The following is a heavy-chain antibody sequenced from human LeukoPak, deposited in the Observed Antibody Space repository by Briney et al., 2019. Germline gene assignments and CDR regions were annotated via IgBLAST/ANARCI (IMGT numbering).Heavy chain of an antibody. J-gene: IGHJ4*02. CDR1: GFTFSSYA. V-gene: IGHV3-23*01. CDR2: ISGSGGST. D-gene: IGHD2-15*01. Sequence: GGSLRLSCAASGFTFSSYAMSWVRQAPGKGLEWVSAISGSGGSTYYADSVKGWFTISRDNSKNTLYLQMNSLRAEDTAVYYCAILSGYCSGGSCYPDYWGQGTLVTVSS. CDR3: AILSGYCSGGSCYPDY.